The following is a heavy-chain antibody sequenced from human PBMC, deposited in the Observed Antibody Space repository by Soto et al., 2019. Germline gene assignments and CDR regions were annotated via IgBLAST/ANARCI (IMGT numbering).Heavy chain of an antibody. V-gene: IGHV4-59*01. Sequence: QVQLQESGPGLVKPSETLSLTCTVSGGSISSYYWSWIRQPPGKGLEWIGYIYYSGSTNYNPSLKSRVTISVDTSKPPFSLKLSSVTAADTAVYYCARGHMWAYYYYGMDVWGQGTKVTVSS. D-gene: IGHD2-21*01. CDR3: ARGHMWAYYYYGMDV. J-gene: IGHJ6*02. CDR1: GGSISSYY. CDR2: IYYSGST.